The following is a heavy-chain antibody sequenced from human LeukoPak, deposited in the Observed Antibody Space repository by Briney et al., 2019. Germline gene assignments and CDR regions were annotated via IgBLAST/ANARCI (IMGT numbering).Heavy chain of an antibody. D-gene: IGHD5-18*01. Sequence: GSLRLSGAASGFTFSSYAMSWVRQPPGKGLEWIGEINHSGSTNYNPSLKSRVTISVDTSKNQFSLKLSSVTAADTAVYYCARGRGRSWIPGVWGQGTTVTVSS. CDR2: INHSGST. CDR3: ARGRGRSWIPGV. J-gene: IGHJ6*02. CDR1: GFTFSSYA. V-gene: IGHV4-34*01.